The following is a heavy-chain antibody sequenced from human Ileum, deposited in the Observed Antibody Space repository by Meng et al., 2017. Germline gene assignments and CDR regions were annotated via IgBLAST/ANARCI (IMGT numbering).Heavy chain of an antibody. D-gene: IGHD4-23*01. Sequence: EVQLLESGGGLVQPGGSLRPSCAASGFTFSSYAMSWVRQAPGKGLEWVSTISGSGGSTYYADSVKGRFTISRDNSKNTLYLQINSLRAEDTALYYCVKDLGGNPDYWGQGTLVTVSS. J-gene: IGHJ4*02. CDR2: ISGSGGST. V-gene: IGHV3-23*01. CDR1: GFTFSSYA. CDR3: VKDLGGNPDY.